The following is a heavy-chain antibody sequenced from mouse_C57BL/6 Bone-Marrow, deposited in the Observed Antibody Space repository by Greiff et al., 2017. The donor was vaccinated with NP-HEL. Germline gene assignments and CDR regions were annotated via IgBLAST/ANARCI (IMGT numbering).Heavy chain of an antibody. CDR3: ARQGDGNMYYFDY. V-gene: IGHV5-16*01. CDR2: INYDGSST. J-gene: IGHJ2*01. Sequence: DVPLVQSEGGLVQPGSSMKLSCTASGFTFSDYYMAWVRQVPEKGLEWVANINYDGSSTYYMDSLKSSFIISRDNAKNILYVQMSSLKSEDTATYYCARQGDGNMYYFDYRGQGTTLTVSS. CDR1: GFTFSDYY. D-gene: IGHD2-1*01.